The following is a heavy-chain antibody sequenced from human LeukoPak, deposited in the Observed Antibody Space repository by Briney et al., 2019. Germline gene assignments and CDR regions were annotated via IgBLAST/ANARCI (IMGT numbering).Heavy chain of an antibody. V-gene: IGHV1-2*02. J-gene: IGHJ6*02. CDR3: ARDGGIAAAGDYYYYYGMDV. CDR2: INPNSGGT. CDR1: GYTFTGYY. Sequence: GASVKVSCKASGYTFTGYYMHWVRQAPGQGLEWMGWINPNSGGTNYAQKFQGRVTMTRDTSISTAYMELSRLRSDDTAVYYCARDGGIAAAGDYYYYYGMDVWGRGTAVTVSS. D-gene: IGHD6-13*01.